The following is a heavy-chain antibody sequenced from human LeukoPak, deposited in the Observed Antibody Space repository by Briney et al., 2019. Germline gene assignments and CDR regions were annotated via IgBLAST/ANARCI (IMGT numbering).Heavy chain of an antibody. V-gene: IGHV3-53*01. CDR1: GFTVSSNY. J-gene: IGHJ2*01. D-gene: IGHD6-19*01. CDR3: ARAPSGWSDYWYFDL. CDR2: IYSGGVT. Sequence: PGGSLRLSCAASGFTVSSNYMSWVRQAPGKGLELVSLIYSGGVTYYADSVKGRFIISRDNSKNTLFLQMNSLRAEDTAVYYCARAPSGWSDYWYFDLWGRGTLVTVSS.